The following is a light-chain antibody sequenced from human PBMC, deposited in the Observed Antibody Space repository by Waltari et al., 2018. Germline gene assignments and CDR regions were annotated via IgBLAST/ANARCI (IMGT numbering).Light chain of an antibody. CDR1: TSNFGSNF. V-gene: IGLV1-47*01. CDR3: SSWDDTLGVLL. J-gene: IGLJ3*02. Sequence: QSILTQPSSASGTPGQTVTISCSGGTSNFGSNFVYLSPDVPGTAPKLLIFRNNHRPAGVSARFSGSKSGSSASLVIGGLRSEDEGTYFCSSWDDTLGVLLFGGGTKLTVL. CDR2: RNN.